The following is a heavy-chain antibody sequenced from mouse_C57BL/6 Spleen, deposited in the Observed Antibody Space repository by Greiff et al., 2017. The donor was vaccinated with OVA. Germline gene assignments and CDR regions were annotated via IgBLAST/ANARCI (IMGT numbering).Heavy chain of an antibody. J-gene: IGHJ3*01. CDR2: INPNNGGT. CDR1: GYTFTDYY. CDR3: ARSYYSNYAWFAY. D-gene: IGHD2-5*01. Sequence: VQLKESGPELVKPGASVKISCKASGYTFTDYYMNWVKQSHGKSLEWIGDINPNNGGTSYNQKFKGKATLTVDKSSSTAYMELRSLTSEDSAVYYCARSYYSNYAWFAYWGQGTLVTVSA. V-gene: IGHV1-26*01.